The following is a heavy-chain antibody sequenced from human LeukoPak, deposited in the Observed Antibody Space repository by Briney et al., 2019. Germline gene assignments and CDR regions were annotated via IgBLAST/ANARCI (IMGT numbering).Heavy chain of an antibody. J-gene: IGHJ4*02. V-gene: IGHV1-3*01. D-gene: IGHD1-26*01. CDR3: VRRMVGAIRPFDY. CDR1: GYTFTSYA. CDR2: IYGGNGNT. Sequence: ASVKVSCKASGYTFTSYAMHWVRQAPGQRLEWMGWIYGGNGNTKYPQKFQGRVSITRDTSASTVYMELSSLGSEDTAVYYCVRRMVGAIRPFDYWGQGTLVTVSS.